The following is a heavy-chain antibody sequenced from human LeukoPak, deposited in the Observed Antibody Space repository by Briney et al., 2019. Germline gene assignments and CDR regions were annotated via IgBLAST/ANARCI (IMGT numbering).Heavy chain of an antibody. J-gene: IGHJ4*02. Sequence: SETLSLTCAVYGGSFSGYYWSWIRQPPGKGLEWIGEINHSGSTNYNPSLKSRVTISVDTFKNQFSLKLSSVTAADTAVYYCASFGPFAKAYWGQGTLVTVSS. CDR2: INHSGST. CDR1: GGSFSGYY. D-gene: IGHD3-10*01. V-gene: IGHV4-34*01. CDR3: ASFGPFAKAY.